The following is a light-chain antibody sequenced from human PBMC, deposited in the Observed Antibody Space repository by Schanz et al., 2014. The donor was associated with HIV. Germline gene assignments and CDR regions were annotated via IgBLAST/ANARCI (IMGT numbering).Light chain of an antibody. CDR2: DVS. CDR3: SSYAATSNVL. Sequence: QSALTQPASVSGSPGQSITISCTGTSSDVGVFNYVSWYQQHPGKAPKLMIFDVSNRPSGVSSRFSGSKSGNTASLTISGLQADDEADYYCSSYAATSNVLFGGGTKLTVL. CDR1: SSDVGVFNY. V-gene: IGLV2-14*03. J-gene: IGLJ3*02.